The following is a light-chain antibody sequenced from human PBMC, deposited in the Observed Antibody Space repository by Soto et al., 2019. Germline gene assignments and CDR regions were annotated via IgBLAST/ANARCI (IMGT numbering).Light chain of an antibody. V-gene: IGLV2-14*01. CDR1: SGDVGGYNY. CDR2: EVT. J-gene: IGLJ1*01. Sequence: QSVLAQPASVTGSPGQSITISCTGTSGDVGGYNYVCWYRQHPGKAPQLMIYEVTNRPSGVSDRFSGSKCGITAFVAIAGRQAEDEADYYCRSYTSGSTLCVFGSGTKVTVL. CDR3: RSYTSGSTLCV.